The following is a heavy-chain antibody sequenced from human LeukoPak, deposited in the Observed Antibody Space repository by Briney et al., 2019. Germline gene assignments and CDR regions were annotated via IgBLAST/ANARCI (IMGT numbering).Heavy chain of an antibody. D-gene: IGHD3-22*01. Sequence: GGSLRLSCAASGFTFSSYAMSWVRQAPGKGLEWVSAISGSGGGTYYADSVKGRFTISRDNSKKILYLQMNSLRVEDTALYYCAKERDSSGYFDYWGQGTLVTASS. CDR1: GFTFSSYA. CDR2: ISGSGGGT. J-gene: IGHJ4*02. V-gene: IGHV3-23*01. CDR3: AKERDSSGYFDY.